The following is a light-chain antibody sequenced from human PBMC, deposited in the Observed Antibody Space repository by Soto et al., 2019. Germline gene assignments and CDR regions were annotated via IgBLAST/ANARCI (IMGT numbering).Light chain of an antibody. J-gene: IGKJ1*01. V-gene: IGKV1-5*01. CDR2: DAS. CDR3: RQYNNYYSWT. Sequence: DISMTQSPSTMSESLGDRFTITCLAMKSISRWVAWYQQKPRKAPKVLIYDASTLESGVPSRFSGSGSGTEFTLTISSLQTDDFANHYCRQYNNYYSWTFGQGTKVDIK. CDR1: KSISRW.